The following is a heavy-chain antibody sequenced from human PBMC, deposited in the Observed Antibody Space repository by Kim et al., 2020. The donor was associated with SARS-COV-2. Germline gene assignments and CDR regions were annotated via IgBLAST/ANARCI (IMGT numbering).Heavy chain of an antibody. V-gene: IGHV3-23*01. D-gene: IGHD2-8*01. CDR2: ISGSGGST. Sequence: GGSLRLSCAASGFTFSSYAMSWVRQAPGKGLEWVSAISGSGGSTYYADSVKGRFTISRDNSKNTLYLQMNSLRAEDTAVYYCAKVRDVLMVYALLGAFFDYWGQGTLVTVSS. J-gene: IGHJ4*02. CDR1: GFTFSSYA. CDR3: AKVRDVLMVYALLGAFFDY.